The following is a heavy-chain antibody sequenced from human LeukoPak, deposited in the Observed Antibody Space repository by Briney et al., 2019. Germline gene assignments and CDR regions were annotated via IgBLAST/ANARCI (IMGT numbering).Heavy chain of an antibody. J-gene: IGHJ4*02. CDR1: GFTFSSYE. V-gene: IGHV3-48*03. Sequence: PGGSLRLSCAASGFTFSSYEMNWVRQAPGKGLEWVSYISSSGSTIYYADSVKGRFTISRDNSKNTLYLQMNSLRAEDTAVYYCAKDRTVLERVPYFDYWGQGTLVTVSS. CDR3: AKDRTVLERVPYFDY. CDR2: ISSSGSTI. D-gene: IGHD1-1*01.